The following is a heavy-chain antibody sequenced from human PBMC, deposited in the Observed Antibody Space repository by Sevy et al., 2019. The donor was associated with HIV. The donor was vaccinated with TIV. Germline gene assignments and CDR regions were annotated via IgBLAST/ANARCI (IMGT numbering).Heavy chain of an antibody. J-gene: IGHJ6*02. V-gene: IGHV1-46*01. CDR1: GYTFITYY. D-gene: IGHD1-26*01. CDR2: IDPSGST. Sequence: ASVKVSCKASGYTFITYYVHWVRQAPGQGLEWMGLIDPSGSTRYAHKFQGRVSMTGDTSTTTVYMELSSLTSEDTAVYYCARDRDLSGSYLEYYYYAMDVWGQGTTVTVSS. CDR3: ARDRDLSGSYLEYYYYAMDV.